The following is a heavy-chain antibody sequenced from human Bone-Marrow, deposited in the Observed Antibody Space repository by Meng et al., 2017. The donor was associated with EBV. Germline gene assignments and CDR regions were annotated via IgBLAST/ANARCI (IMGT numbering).Heavy chain of an antibody. CDR3: ASGLYYSSGNYYGGWFDP. CDR1: RGSIPNSNW. Sequence: VQLEQADQGVVGPSETLSLPCPVSRGSIPNSNWWNWVRQPPGKGLEWIGEIYHSGTTNYNPSLKRRVTISVDKSKNQFSLRLSSMTAADTAIYYCASGLYYSSGNYYGGWFDPWGQGILVTVSS. CDR2: IYHSGTT. D-gene: IGHD3-10*01. V-gene: IGHV4-4*02. J-gene: IGHJ5*02.